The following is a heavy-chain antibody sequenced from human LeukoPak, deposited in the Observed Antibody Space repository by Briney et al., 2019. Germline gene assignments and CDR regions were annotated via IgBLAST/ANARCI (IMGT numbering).Heavy chain of an antibody. CDR2: ISGSGGST. CDR3: AKGDRDPTYYYYYMDV. J-gene: IGHJ6*03. CDR1: GFTFSSSG. Sequence: PGGSLRLSCTASGFTFSSSGMTWVRQAPGKGLEWVSGISGSGGSTYYADSVKGRFTISRDNSMNTLYLQMNSLRAEDTAVYYCAKGDRDPTYYYYYMDVWGKGTTVTVSS. V-gene: IGHV3-23*01.